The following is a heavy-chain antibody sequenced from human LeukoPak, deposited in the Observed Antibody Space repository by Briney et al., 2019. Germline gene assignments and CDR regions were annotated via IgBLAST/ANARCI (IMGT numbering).Heavy chain of an antibody. V-gene: IGHV3-7*03. Sequence: GGSLRLSCAASGFTFSSYWMTWVRQAPGKGLEWVANIKRDGSEKHYVDSVKGRFTISRDNAKNSMFLQMNSLRSEDTAVYYCARVGGDYWGQGTLVTVSS. CDR1: GFTFSSYW. CDR3: ARVGGDY. CDR2: IKRDGSEK. D-gene: IGHD4-23*01. J-gene: IGHJ4*02.